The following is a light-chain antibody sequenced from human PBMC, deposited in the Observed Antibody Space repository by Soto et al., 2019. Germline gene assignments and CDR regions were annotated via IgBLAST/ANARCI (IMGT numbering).Light chain of an antibody. CDR1: QSISSW. J-gene: IGKJ1*01. CDR3: LQDYSYPRT. V-gene: IGKV1-5*01. Sequence: DIQMTQSPSTLSSSVLDIFTITCLASQSISSWLAWYQQKPGKAPKLLIYDASSLESGVPSRFSGSGSGTEFTLTISSLQPDDFATYYCLQDYSYPRTFGQGTKVDI. CDR2: DAS.